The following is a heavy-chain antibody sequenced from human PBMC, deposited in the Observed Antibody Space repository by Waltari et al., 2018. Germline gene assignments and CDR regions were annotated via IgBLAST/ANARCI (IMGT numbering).Heavy chain of an antibody. CDR1: GFTFSSYA. V-gene: IGHV3-23*01. D-gene: IGHD6-13*01. CDR3: AKEAAAVGKGVFDH. J-gene: IGHJ5*02. Sequence: EVQLLESGGGLVQPGGSLRLSCAASGFTFSSYAMSWARQAPGKGLEWVSAIRDSGGSTYYADSVKGRFTISRDNSKNTLYLQMDSLRVEDTALYYCAKEAAAVGKGVFDHWGQGTLVTVSS. CDR2: IRDSGGST.